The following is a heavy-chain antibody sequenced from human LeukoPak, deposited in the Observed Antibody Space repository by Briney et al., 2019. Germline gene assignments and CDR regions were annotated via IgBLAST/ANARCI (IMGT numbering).Heavy chain of an antibody. CDR1: GGSISSGGYY. J-gene: IGHJ5*02. CDR2: IYTSGST. CDR3: AREAVRHYYDSSGYHNWFDP. D-gene: IGHD3-22*01. V-gene: IGHV4-61*02. Sequence: SETLSLTCTVSGGSISSGGYYWSWIRQPAGKGLEWIGRIYTSGSTNYNPSLKSRVTISVDTSKNQFSLKLSSVTAADTAVYYCAREAVRHYYDSSGYHNWFDPWGQGTLVTVSS.